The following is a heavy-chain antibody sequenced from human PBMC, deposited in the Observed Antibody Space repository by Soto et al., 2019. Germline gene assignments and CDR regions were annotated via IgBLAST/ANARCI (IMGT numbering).Heavy chain of an antibody. CDR1: GFTFSSYS. D-gene: IGHD2-2*01. CDR2: ISSSSSYI. V-gene: IGHV3-21*01. Sequence: PGGSLRLSCAASGFTFSSYSMNWVRQAPGKGLEWVSSISSSSSYIYYADSVKGRFTISRDNAKNSLYLQMNSLRAEDTAVYYCARDNDRYCSSTSCAMDAFDIWGQGTMVTVSS. CDR3: ARDNDRYCSSTSCAMDAFDI. J-gene: IGHJ3*02.